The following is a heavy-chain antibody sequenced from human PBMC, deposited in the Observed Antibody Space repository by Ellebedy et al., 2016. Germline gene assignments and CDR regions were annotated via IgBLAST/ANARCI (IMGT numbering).Heavy chain of an antibody. CDR2: ISVFIGYT. J-gene: IGHJ4*02. CDR1: GYSFSTYG. V-gene: IGHV1-18*01. Sequence: ASVKVSCXASGYSFSTYGITWVRQAPGQGLEWMGWISVFIGYTNYAQKFQGRMTLATDASTSTAYMELTSLRSDDTAVYYCGRDILDSSPIPGYWGQGSLVTVSS. CDR3: GRDILDSSPIPGY. D-gene: IGHD3/OR15-3a*01.